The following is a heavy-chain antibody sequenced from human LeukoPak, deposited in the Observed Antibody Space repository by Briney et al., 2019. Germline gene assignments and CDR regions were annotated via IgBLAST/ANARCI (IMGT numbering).Heavy chain of an antibody. CDR3: AKTYCSNNCYSYFQH. J-gene: IGHJ1*01. CDR2: ISNDGNHK. CDR1: GFTFSSYG. V-gene: IGHV3-30*18. D-gene: IGHD2-21*02. Sequence: GRSLRLSCAASGFTFSSYGMHWVRQASDKGLEWVALISNDGNHKSYSDSVRGRFTISRDNSTSTLYLQMSSLRADDTAVYYCAKTYCSNNCYSYFQHWGQGTLVTVSS.